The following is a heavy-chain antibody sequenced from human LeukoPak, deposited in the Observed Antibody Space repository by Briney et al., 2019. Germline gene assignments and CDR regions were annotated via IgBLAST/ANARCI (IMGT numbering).Heavy chain of an antibody. CDR1: GGSISSYY. J-gene: IGHJ3*02. Sequence: SETLSLTCTVSGGSISSYYWNWLRQPPGKGLGWIGYIYYSGSTNYNPSLKSRVTISVDTSKNQFSLKLSSVTAADTAVYYCARLRELATLHDAFDIWGQGTMVTVSS. V-gene: IGHV4-59*08. CDR2: IYYSGST. CDR3: ARLRELATLHDAFDI. D-gene: IGHD5-24*01.